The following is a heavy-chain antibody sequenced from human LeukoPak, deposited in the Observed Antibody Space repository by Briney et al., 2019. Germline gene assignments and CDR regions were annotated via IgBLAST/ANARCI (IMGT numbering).Heavy chain of an antibody. V-gene: IGHV3-23*01. J-gene: IGHJ4*02. CDR1: GFTFSSHA. CDR2: ISASGAST. CDR3: GKDYYDNSMSPQVFDY. D-gene: IGHD3-22*01. Sequence: PGGSLRLSCAASGFTFSSHAMSWVRQAPGKGLEWVSSISASGASTYYADSVQGRFTISRDNSKNTLYFQMNSLRAEDTAVFYCGKDYYDNSMSPQVFDYWGQGTLVTVSS.